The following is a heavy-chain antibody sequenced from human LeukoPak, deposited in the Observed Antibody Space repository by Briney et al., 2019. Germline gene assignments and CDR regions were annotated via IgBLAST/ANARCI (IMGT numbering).Heavy chain of an antibody. J-gene: IGHJ2*01. CDR3: ARRSDWGKYDWYFDL. CDR1: GGSISSYY. D-gene: IGHD7-27*01. CDR2: IYTSGST. Sequence: PSETLSLTCTVSGGSISSYYWSWIRQPPGKGLEGIGYIYTSGSTNYNPSLKSRVTISVDTSKTQFYLKLSSVTATDPAVYHCARRSDWGKYDWYFDLWGRGTLVTVSS. V-gene: IGHV4-4*09.